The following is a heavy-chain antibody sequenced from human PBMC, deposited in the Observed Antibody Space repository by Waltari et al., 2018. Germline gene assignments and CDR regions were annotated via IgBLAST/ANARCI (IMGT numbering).Heavy chain of an antibody. J-gene: IGHJ4*02. D-gene: IGHD3-22*01. Sequence: QVHLVESGGGVVRPGSSLRLSCEGSGFPFSPSTLHWVRQPPGQGLGWLAMIWADGDTKHYADSVQGRFSVSRDDSTNTVFLQMNNLRADDTAVYFCARDFGGDFTVVDSLGSWGQGTLVTVSS. V-gene: IGHV3-33*01. CDR2: IWADGDTK. CDR3: ARDFGGDFTVVDSLGS. CDR1: GFPFSPST.